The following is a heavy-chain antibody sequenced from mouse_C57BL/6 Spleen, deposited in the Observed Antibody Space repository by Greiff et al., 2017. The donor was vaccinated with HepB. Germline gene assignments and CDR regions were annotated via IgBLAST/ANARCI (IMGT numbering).Heavy chain of an antibody. CDR2: IDPETGGT. CDR1: GYTFTDYE. J-gene: IGHJ3*01. V-gene: IGHV1-15*01. CDR3: TPKWAWFAY. Sequence: VQLQQSGAELVRPGASVTLSCKASGYTFTDYEMHWVKQTPVHGLEWIGAIDPETGGTAYNQKFKGKAILTADKSSSTAYMELRSLTSEDSAVYYCTPKWAWFAYWAKGLWSLSLQ.